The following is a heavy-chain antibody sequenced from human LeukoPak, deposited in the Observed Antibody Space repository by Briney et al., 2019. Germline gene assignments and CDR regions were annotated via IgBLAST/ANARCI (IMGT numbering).Heavy chain of an antibody. CDR3: ARHVVALGFDY. CDR2: INHSGST. Sequence: SETLSLTCAVYGGSFSGYYWSWIRQPPGKGLEWIGEINHSGSTNYNPSLKSRVTISVDTSKNQFSLKLSSVTAADTAVYYCARHVVALGFDYWGQGTLVTVSS. V-gene: IGHV4-34*01. D-gene: IGHD3-22*01. J-gene: IGHJ4*02. CDR1: GGSFSGYY.